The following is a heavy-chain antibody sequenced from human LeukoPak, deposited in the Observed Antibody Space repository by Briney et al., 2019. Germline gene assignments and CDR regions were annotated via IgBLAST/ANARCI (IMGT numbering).Heavy chain of an antibody. CDR2: IYYSGST. Sequence: SETLSLTCTVSGGSISSYCWSWIRQPPGKGLEWIGYIYYSGSTNYNPSLKSRVTISVDTSKNQFSLKLSSVTAADTAVYYCARDSLLGNYFDYWGQGTLVTVSS. V-gene: IGHV4-59*01. CDR3: ARDSLLGNYFDY. J-gene: IGHJ4*02. D-gene: IGHD2-15*01. CDR1: GGSISSYC.